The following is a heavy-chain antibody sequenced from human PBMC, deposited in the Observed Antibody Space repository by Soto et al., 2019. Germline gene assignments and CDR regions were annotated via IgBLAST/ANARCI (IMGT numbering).Heavy chain of an antibody. D-gene: IGHD7-27*01. CDR3: ARRWGTYFDY. V-gene: IGHV4-39*07. CDR1: GGSFSSSSYY. J-gene: IGHJ4*02. CDR2: INYSGST. Sequence: PSETLSLTCTVSGGSFSSSSYYWDWIRQPPGKGLEWIGNINYSGSTYYNPSLKSRVTISTDTSKNQFSLNLSSVTAADTAVYYCARRWGTYFDYWGQGTLVTVS.